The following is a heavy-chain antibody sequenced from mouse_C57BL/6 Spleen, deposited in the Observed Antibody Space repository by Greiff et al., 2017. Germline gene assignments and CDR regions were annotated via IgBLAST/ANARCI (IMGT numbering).Heavy chain of an antibody. CDR2: ISYDGSN. V-gene: IGHV3-6*01. D-gene: IGHD2-5*01. CDR1: GYSITSGYY. Sequence: EVKLQESGPGLVKPSQSLSLTCSVTGYSITSGYYWNWIRQFPGNKLEWMGYISYDGSNNYNPSLKNRISITRDTSKNQFFLKLHYVTTEDTATYYCARVGYSNYGYFDVWGTGTTVTVSS. CDR3: ARVGYSNYGYFDV. J-gene: IGHJ1*03.